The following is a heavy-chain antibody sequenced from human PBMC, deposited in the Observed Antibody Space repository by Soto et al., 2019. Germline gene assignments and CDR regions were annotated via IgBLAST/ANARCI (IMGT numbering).Heavy chain of an antibody. V-gene: IGHV4-31*03. Sequence: SETLSLTCSVSGGTINSGDYFWSWIRQHPGKGLEWIGHIYYSGNTYYDLSLGNRLTISVDTSKNQFSLRLTSVTDADTAVYYCARTVGSGSPDFDYWGQGTLVTVSS. CDR1: GGTINSGDYF. CDR2: IYYSGNT. D-gene: IGHD3-10*01. CDR3: ARTVGSGSPDFDY. J-gene: IGHJ4*02.